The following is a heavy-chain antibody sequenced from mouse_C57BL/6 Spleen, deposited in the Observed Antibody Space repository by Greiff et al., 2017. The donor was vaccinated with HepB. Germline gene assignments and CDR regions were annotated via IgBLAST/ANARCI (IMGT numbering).Heavy chain of an antibody. D-gene: IGHD3-2*02. CDR3: TRTAQESLFAY. V-gene: IGHV14-1*01. J-gene: IGHJ3*01. CDR1: GFNIKDYY. Sequence: EVQLQQSGAELVRPGASVKLSCTASGFNIKDYYMHWVKQRPEQGLEWIGRIDPEDGDTEYAPKFQGKATMTADTSSNTAYLQLSSLTSADTAVYYCTRTAQESLFAYWGQGTLVTVSA. CDR2: IDPEDGDT.